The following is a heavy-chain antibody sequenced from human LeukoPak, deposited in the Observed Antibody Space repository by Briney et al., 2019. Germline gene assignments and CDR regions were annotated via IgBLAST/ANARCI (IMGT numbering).Heavy chain of an antibody. V-gene: IGHV4-30-4*01. CDR2: IYYSGTT. D-gene: IGHD3-22*01. CDR3: ARDLCYDTSGYIFDY. Sequence: SETLSLTCTVSGDSIRSGDHYWSWIRQPPGKGLEWIGYIYYSGTTYYNPSLKSRVTISVDTSKNQFSLKLDSVTAADTAVYYCARDLCYDTSGYIFDYWGQGTLVTVSP. J-gene: IGHJ4*02. CDR1: GDSIRSGDHY.